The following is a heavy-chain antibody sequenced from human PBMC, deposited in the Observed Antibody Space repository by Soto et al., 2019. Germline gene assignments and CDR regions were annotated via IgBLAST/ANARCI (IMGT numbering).Heavy chain of an antibody. CDR3: ARAGSTYYYDSSGVDY. D-gene: IGHD3-22*01. Sequence: ASVKVSCKASGYTFTSYGISWVRQAPGQGLEWMGWISAYNGNTNYAQKLQGRVTMTTDTSTSTAYMELRSLRSDDTAVYYCARAGSTYYYDSSGVDYWGQGTLVTVSS. J-gene: IGHJ4*02. CDR2: ISAYNGNT. CDR1: GYTFTSYG. V-gene: IGHV1-18*04.